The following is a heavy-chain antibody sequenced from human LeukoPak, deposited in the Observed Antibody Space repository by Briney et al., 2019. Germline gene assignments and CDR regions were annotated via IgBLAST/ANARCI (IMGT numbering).Heavy chain of an antibody. V-gene: IGHV3-30*03. CDR2: ISYDRSNE. D-gene: IGHD5-18*01. Sequence: GGSLRLSCAVSGFTVSGNYMSWVRQAPGKGLEWVAVISYDRSNEYYADSVKGRCTISRDNSKNTLYLQMNTLRVEDTAVYYCVRAGGYTYGDLTFDIWGQGTTVTVSS. CDR3: VRAGGYTYGDLTFDI. CDR1: GFTVSGNY. J-gene: IGHJ3*02.